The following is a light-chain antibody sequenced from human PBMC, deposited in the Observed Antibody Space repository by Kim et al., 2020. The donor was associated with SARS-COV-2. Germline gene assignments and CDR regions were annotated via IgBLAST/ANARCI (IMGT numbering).Light chain of an antibody. V-gene: IGLV2-14*01. CDR2: DVS. CDR3: SSYTSSSTA. J-gene: IGLJ3*02. CDR1: SSDVGGYNY. Sequence: QSALTQPASVSGSPGQSITISCTGTSSDVGGYNYVSWYQQHPGKAPKLMIYDVSKRPSGVSNRFSGSKSGNTASLTISGLQAEDEADYYCSSYTSSSTAFGGETQLTDL.